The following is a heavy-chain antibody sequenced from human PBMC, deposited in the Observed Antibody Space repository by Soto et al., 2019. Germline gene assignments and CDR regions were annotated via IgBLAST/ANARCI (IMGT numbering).Heavy chain of an antibody. V-gene: IGHV3-30-3*01. CDR3: AGDQGYCFNGACYLSFRGLDV. Sequence: QVQLVESGGGVVQPGRSLRLSCAASGFIFSTYAMHWVRQAPGKGLEWVAVISYDGNLNYDAESVKGRFTISRDNSKNXRXLXXHSARAVETAVYYCAGDQGYCFNGACYLSFRGLDVWGQGTTVTVSS. J-gene: IGHJ6*02. CDR2: ISYDGNLN. D-gene: IGHD2-8*01. CDR1: GFIFSTYA.